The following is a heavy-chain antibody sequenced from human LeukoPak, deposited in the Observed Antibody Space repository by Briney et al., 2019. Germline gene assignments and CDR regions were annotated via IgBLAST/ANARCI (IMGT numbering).Heavy chain of an antibody. V-gene: IGHV3-33*01. J-gene: IGHJ4*02. D-gene: IGHD3-10*01. CDR1: GFAFNTYA. CDR2: IWHGGSHK. Sequence: GGSLRLSCAASGFAFNTYAMHWVRQAPGQGLEWVALIWHGGSHKFYSNSVGGQFTISRDNSKNTVSLQMNNLRPEDTAVYYCAREIFGPGSYPDFWGRGTLVTVSS. CDR3: AREIFGPGSYPDF.